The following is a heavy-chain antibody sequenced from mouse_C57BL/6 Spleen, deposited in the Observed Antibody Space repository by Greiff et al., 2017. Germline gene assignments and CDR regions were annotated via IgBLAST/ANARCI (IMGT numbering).Heavy chain of an antibody. D-gene: IGHD2-12*01. CDR3: ARRYWSDY. Sequence: QVQLQQPGAELVKPGASVKLSCKASGYTFTSYWMTWVKQRPGRGLEWIGSIDPNSGGTNYNEKFKSKATLTVDTPSSTAYMQLSSLTSEDSAVYYCARRYWSDYWGQGTTLTVSS. CDR2: IDPNSGGT. CDR1: GYTFTSYW. V-gene: IGHV1-72*01. J-gene: IGHJ2*01.